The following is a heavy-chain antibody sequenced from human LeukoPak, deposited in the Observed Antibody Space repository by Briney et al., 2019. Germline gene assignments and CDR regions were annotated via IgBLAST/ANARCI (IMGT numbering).Heavy chain of an antibody. D-gene: IGHD2-8*01. Sequence: SETLSLTCTVSGGSISSGGYYWSWIRQPPKKGLEWIGEINHSESTNYNPSLKSRVTISVDTSKNQFSLKLRSVTAADTAVYYCARGHVGSYAYYYYYGMDVWGQGTTVTVSS. CDR1: GGSISSGGYY. CDR2: INHSEST. J-gene: IGHJ6*02. V-gene: IGHV4-39*07. CDR3: ARGHVGSYAYYYYYGMDV.